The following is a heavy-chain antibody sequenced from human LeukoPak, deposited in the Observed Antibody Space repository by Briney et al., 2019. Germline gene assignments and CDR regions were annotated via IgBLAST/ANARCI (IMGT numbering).Heavy chain of an antibody. D-gene: IGHD3-3*01. Sequence: KTSETLSLTCAVSGYSISSGYSWDWIRQSPGKGLEWIGNIYSSGSTYYNPSLKSRVTISVDTSKNQFSLSLNPVTAADTAVYYCARRKTLFWYFDYWGQGTLVTVSS. CDR2: IYSSGST. V-gene: IGHV4-38-2*01. CDR3: ARRKTLFWYFDY. CDR1: GYSISSGYS. J-gene: IGHJ4*02.